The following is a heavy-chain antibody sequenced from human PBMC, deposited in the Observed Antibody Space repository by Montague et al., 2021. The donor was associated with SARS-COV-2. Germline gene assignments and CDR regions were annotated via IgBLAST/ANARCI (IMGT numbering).Heavy chain of an antibody. CDR3: SSESDAVDY. V-gene: IGHV4-4*07. CDR1: GDSISSYY. J-gene: IGHJ4*02. CDR2: VYTSSST. Sequence: SETLSLTCTVSGDSISSYYCCWIWQPAPKGLEWIGRVYTSSSTNSNPSLKTRVNMSVYTSKNQFSLKLSSVTAADTAVYYFSSESDAVDYWGQGTPVTVSS. D-gene: IGHD2-21*02.